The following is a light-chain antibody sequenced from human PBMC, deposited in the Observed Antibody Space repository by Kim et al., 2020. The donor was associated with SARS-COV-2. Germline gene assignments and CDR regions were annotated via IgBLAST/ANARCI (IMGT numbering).Light chain of an antibody. CDR3: QTWDTGIKM. Sequence: QLVLTHSPSASASLGPSVKLTCTLSSGHSSYAIAWHQQQPEKGPRYLMKLNSDGSHSKGDGIPDRFSGSSSGAERYLTISSLQSEDEADYYCQTWDTGIKMFGGGTQLTVL. J-gene: IGLJ3*02. V-gene: IGLV4-69*01. CDR2: LNSDGSH. CDR1: SGHSSYA.